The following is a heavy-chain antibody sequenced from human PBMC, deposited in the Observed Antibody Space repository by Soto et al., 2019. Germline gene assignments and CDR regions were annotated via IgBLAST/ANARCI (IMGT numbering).Heavy chain of an antibody. V-gene: IGHV1-8*01. CDR3: ARERTGTTSMDV. Sequence: QVQLVQSGAEVKKPGASVKVSCKASGYTFTSYDINWVRQATGQGLEWMGWMNPNSGNTGYAQKFQGRGTMTRNTSISTAYMALSSLRSKDTAVYYCARERTGTTSMDVWGQGTTVTVSS. D-gene: IGHD1-1*01. CDR2: MNPNSGNT. J-gene: IGHJ6*02. CDR1: GYTFTSYD.